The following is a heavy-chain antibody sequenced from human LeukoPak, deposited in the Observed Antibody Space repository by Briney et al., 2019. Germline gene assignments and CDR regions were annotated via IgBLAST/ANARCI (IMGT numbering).Heavy chain of an antibody. J-gene: IGHJ4*02. V-gene: IGHV3-30*18. CDR3: AKEGRCSGGSCYHDFDS. CDR1: GFTFSSYG. D-gene: IGHD2-15*01. CDR2: ISYDGSNK. Sequence: PGGSLRLSCAASGFTFSSYGMHGVRQAPGKGLEGGAVISYDGSNKYYADSVKGRFTISRDNSKNTLYLQMNSLRAEDTAVYYCAKEGRCSGGSCYHDFDSWGQGTPVTVSS.